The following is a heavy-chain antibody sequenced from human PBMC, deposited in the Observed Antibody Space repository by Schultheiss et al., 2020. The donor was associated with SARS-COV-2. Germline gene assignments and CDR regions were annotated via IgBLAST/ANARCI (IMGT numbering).Heavy chain of an antibody. V-gene: IGHV3-30*07. D-gene: IGHD4-17*01. J-gene: IGHJ4*02. CDR2: ISYDGNNK. CDR3: AREGASGVTTGFDY. Sequence: GGSLRLSCAASGFNFRTYAMQWVRQAPGKGLEWLTRISYDGNNKYYADSVKGRFTISRDNSKNTLYLQMNSLRAEDTAVYYCAREGASGVTTGFDYWGQGTLVTVSS. CDR1: GFNFRTYA.